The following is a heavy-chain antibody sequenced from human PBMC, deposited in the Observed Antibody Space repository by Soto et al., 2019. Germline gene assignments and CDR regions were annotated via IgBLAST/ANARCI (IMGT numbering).Heavy chain of an antibody. D-gene: IGHD6-13*01. CDR3: ARVWYSSSWYTYRFDP. Sequence: QVQLQESGPGLVKPSETLSLTCTVSGGSISSYYWSWIRQPPGKGLEWIGHIYYSGSTNYNPSLKIRVTISVXTXTXXFSRKLSSVTAADTALYYCARVWYSSSWYTYRFDPWGQGTLVTVSS. CDR1: GGSISSYY. CDR2: IYYSGST. V-gene: IGHV4-59*01. J-gene: IGHJ5*02.